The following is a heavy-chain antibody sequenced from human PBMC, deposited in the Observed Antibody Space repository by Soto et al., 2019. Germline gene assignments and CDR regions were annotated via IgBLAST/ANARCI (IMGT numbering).Heavy chain of an antibody. CDR2: ITGSGDKA. Sequence: VQLLESGGDLVQPGGFLRLSCAVSGFTFTKYAVSWFRQAPGKGLEWVSTITGSGDKAYHADSVKGRFTISRDSSKNTVFLQMNGLGAEDTAMYFCARDLVAEAVSGAFDSWGQGTLVTVSS. J-gene: IGHJ4*02. CDR3: ARDLVAEAVSGAFDS. D-gene: IGHD6-13*01. CDR1: GFTFTKYA. V-gene: IGHV3-23*01.